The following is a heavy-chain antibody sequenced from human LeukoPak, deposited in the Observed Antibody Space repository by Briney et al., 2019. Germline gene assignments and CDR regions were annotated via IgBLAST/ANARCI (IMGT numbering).Heavy chain of an antibody. V-gene: IGHV4-34*01. CDR1: GGSFSGYS. CDR3: ARVSSNSSSWYLDY. D-gene: IGHD6-13*01. Sequence: SETLSLTCAVYGGSFSGYSWSWIRQPPGKGLEWIGEINHSGSTNYNPSLMSRVTISVDTSKNQFSLMLSSVTAADTAVYYCARVSSNSSSWYLDYWGQGTLVTVSS. J-gene: IGHJ4*02. CDR2: INHSGST.